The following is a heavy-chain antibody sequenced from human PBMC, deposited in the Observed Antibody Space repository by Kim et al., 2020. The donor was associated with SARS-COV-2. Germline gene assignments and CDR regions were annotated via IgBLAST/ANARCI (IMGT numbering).Heavy chain of an antibody. CDR1: GFTFSSYV. CDR2: ITSDTTT. V-gene: IGHV3-23*01. J-gene: IGHJ4*02. D-gene: IGHD7-27*01. Sequence: GGSLRLSCAASGFTFSSYVMGWVRLDPGKGLEWVSSITSDTTTYYVDSVKGRFTISRDNSKNTVYLQMNSLSGEDTALYYCAKGSNWGYGYYFDYWGQGT. CDR3: AKGSNWGYGYYFDY.